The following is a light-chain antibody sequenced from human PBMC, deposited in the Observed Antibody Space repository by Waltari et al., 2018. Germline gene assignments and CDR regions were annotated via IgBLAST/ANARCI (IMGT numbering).Light chain of an antibody. CDR3: QQYKTSPTWT. CDR2: EAS. V-gene: IGKV1-5*03. Sequence: DIQMTQSPSTLPASVGDSVTITCRASQNIGSSLVWYQQKPGKAPKLLIYEASSLQFGVPSRFSGRGSGAEFTLTIASLQPDDFAAYYCQQYKTSPTWTFGQGNRVELK. J-gene: IGKJ1*01. CDR1: QNIGSS.